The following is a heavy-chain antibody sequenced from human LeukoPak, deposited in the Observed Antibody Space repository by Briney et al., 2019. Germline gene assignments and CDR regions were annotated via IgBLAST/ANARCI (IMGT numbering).Heavy chain of an antibody. CDR3: ARGYDILTRGYFDY. V-gene: IGHV4-59*08. D-gene: IGHD3-9*01. Sequence: SETLSLTCTVSGRSISSYYWSWIRQPPGKGLEWIGYIYYSGSTNYNPSLKSRVTVSVDTSKNQFSLKLSSVTAADTAVYYCARGYDILTRGYFDYWGQGTLVTVSS. CDR1: GRSISSYY. J-gene: IGHJ4*02. CDR2: IYYSGST.